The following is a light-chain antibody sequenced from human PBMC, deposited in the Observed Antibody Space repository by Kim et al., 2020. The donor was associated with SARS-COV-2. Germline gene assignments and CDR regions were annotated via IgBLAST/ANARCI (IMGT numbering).Light chain of an antibody. V-gene: IGKV3-15*01. J-gene: IGKJ1*01. CDR3: QQYNKWPPWT. CDR2: GAS. Sequence: SPGERAALPCRASQRINNNLAWYQQKPGQPPRLLIYGASTRATGVPTRFSGSGSGTEFTLTISSLQSEDFAVYYCQQYNKWPPWTFGQGTKVDIK. CDR1: QRINNN.